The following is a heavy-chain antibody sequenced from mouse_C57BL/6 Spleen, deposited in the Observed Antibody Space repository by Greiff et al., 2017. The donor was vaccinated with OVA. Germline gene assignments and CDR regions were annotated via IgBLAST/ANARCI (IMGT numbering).Heavy chain of an antibody. D-gene: IGHD4-1*01. CDR3: VREVLLLGPAMDY. CDR1: GFSFNTYA. J-gene: IGHJ4*01. CDR2: IRSKSNNYAT. V-gene: IGHV10-1*01. Sequence: EVMLVESGGGLVQPKGSLKLSCAASGFSFNTYAMNWVRQAPGKGLEWVARIRSKSNNYATYYADSVKDRFTISRDDSESMLYLQMNNLKTEDTAMYYGVREVLLLGPAMDYWGQGTSVTVSS.